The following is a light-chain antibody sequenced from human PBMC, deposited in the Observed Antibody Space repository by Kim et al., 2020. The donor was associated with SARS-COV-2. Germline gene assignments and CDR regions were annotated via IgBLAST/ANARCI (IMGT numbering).Light chain of an antibody. V-gene: IGKV3-20*01. CDR1: QYVRSNY. CDR2: GAS. CDR3: QQYGSSPQT. Sequence: SPVERATLSCSASQYVRSNYLAWYQQKPGQSPRLLIYGASSRATGIPDRFSGSGSGTDFTLTISRLEPEDFAVYYCQQYGSSPQTFGQGTKVEIK. J-gene: IGKJ1*01.